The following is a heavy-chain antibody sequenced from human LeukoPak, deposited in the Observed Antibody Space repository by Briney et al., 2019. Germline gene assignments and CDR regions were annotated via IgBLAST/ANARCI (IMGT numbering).Heavy chain of an antibody. CDR2: INWNGGST. CDR1: GFTFSSYP. CDR3: ARVLSGYREYYFDY. V-gene: IGHV3-20*01. J-gene: IGHJ4*02. Sequence: GGSLRLSCAASGFTFSSYPMNWVRQAPGRGLEWVSGINWNGGSTGYADSVKGRFTISRDDAKNSLYLQMNSLRAEDTALYHCARVLSGYREYYFDYWGQGTLVTVSS. D-gene: IGHD3-22*01.